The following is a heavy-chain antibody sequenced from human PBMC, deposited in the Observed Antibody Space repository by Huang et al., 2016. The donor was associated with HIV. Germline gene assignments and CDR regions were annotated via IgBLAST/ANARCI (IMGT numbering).Heavy chain of an antibody. CDR2: VNDGGDI. Sequence: QVQLQQWGAGLLKPSETLALTCAVYGESLGTYYWAWIRRPPGKGLQLVGEVNDGGDINYNPSLESRVTISVDTSRNQVSLTLTSMTAADTATCYCARRFRVAATRKWFDPWGQGTLVIVSS. J-gene: IGHJ5*02. CDR1: GESLGTYY. D-gene: IGHD3-10*01. V-gene: IGHV4-34*01. CDR3: ARRFRVAATRKWFDP.